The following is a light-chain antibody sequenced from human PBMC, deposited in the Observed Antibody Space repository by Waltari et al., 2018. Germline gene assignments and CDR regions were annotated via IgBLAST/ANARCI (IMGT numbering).Light chain of an antibody. V-gene: IGKV3-20*01. CDR3: QQYHSSPRT. CDR1: QTVTSSD. Sequence: EIVLTQSPGTVSLSPGERATVSCRASQTVTSSDLAWYQQQPGQAPRLLIYDASRRATGIPDRFSGSGSGTDFTLTISRLEPEDLAVYYCQQYHSSPRTFGQGTMVEIK. J-gene: IGKJ1*01. CDR2: DAS.